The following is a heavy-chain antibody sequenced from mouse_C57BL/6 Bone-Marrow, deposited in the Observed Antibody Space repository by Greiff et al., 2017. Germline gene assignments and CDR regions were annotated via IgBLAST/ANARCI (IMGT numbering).Heavy chain of an antibody. V-gene: IGHV1-47*01. D-gene: IGHD2-1*01. CDR2: FHPYNDDT. Sequence: QVQLQQSGAELVKPGASVKMSCKASGYTFTTYPIEWMKQNHGKSLEWIGNFHPYNDDTKYTEKFKGKATLTVEKSASTVYLALSRLTSEDSAVYYCARGSTQFYSMDYWGQGTSVTVSS. J-gene: IGHJ4*01. CDR1: GYTFTTYP. CDR3: ARGSTQFYSMDY.